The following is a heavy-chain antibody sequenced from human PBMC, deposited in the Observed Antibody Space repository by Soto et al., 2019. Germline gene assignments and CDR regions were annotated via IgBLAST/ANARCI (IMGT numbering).Heavy chain of an antibody. CDR2: ISSSGSTI. Sequence: QVQLVESGGGLVKPGGSLRLSCAASGFTFSDYHMNWIRQTPGKWLEWVSYISSSGSTIYYADSVKGRFTISRDNAKNSLYLQMNSLRAVDTAVYYCARSRWGVGMPDVWGKGTTVTVSS. V-gene: IGHV3-11*01. CDR1: GFTFSDYH. CDR3: ARSRWGVGMPDV. D-gene: IGHD3-16*01. J-gene: IGHJ6*04.